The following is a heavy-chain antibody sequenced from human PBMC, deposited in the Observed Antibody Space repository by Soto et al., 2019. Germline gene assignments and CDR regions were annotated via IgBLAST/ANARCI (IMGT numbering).Heavy chain of an antibody. V-gene: IGHV6-1*01. D-gene: IGHD6-13*01. CDR3: AQAAGYISTWFFDS. CDR1: GDSVSSNSAA. J-gene: IGHJ4*02. Sequence: PSQSLSLTCAISGDSVSSNSAAWNWIRQSPSRGLEWLGRTYYRSKWYSDYAVSVKSRITINPDTSKNQFSLQLNSVTPEDTAVYYCAQAAGYISTWFFDSWAQGTLLTVSS. CDR2: TYYRSKWYS.